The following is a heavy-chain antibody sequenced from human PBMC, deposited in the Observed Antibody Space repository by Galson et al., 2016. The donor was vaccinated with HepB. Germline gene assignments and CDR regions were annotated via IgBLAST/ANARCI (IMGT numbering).Heavy chain of an antibody. CDR3: AREQGVGYAMDV. D-gene: IGHD1-26*01. CDR2: ISTYSGDT. Sequence: SVKVSCKASGYTFNNYGVNWVRQAPGQGLEWLGWISTYSGDTYHAQNLQDRVTMTTDTSTRTAYMELRSLRSDDTAMYYCAREQGVGYAMDVWGQGTTVTVSS. CDR1: GYTFNNYG. V-gene: IGHV1-18*01. J-gene: IGHJ6*02.